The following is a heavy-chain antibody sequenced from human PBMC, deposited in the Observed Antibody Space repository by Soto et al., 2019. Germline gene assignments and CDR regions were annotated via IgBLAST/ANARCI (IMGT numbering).Heavy chain of an antibody. Sequence: GGSLRLSCSASGFTFSSYAMHWVRQAPGKGLEYVSAISSNGGSTYYADSVKGRFTISRDNSKNTLYLQMSSLRAEDTAVYYCVKARRVTMVRGVIYLDYWGQGTLVTVSS. CDR3: VKARRVTMVRGVIYLDY. D-gene: IGHD3-10*01. CDR2: ISSNGGST. V-gene: IGHV3-64D*06. J-gene: IGHJ4*02. CDR1: GFTFSSYA.